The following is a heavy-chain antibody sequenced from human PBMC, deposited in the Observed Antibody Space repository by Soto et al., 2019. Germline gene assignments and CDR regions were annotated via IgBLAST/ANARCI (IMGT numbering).Heavy chain of an antibody. CDR2: MIPIFGTA. CDR3: ARHPDCFDP. Sequence: QVQLVQSGAEVTKPGSSVKVSCKASGGTSSSYAIRWERQAPGQGVEWMGGMIPIFGTANYAQKFQGIVTITADESTSTAYMELSSLRSEDAAVYYCARHPDCFDPWCEGTMDTVSS. CDR1: GGTSSSYA. V-gene: IGHV1-69*01. J-gene: IGHJ5*02.